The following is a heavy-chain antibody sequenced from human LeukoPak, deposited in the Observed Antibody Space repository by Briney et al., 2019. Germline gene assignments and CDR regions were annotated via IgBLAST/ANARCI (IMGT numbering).Heavy chain of an antibody. CDR1: GFTFSSYD. CDR2: IGTAGDT. V-gene: IGHV3-13*01. CDR3: ARDLSAGYSSNWYDY. D-gene: IGHD6-13*01. J-gene: IGHJ5*01. Sequence: GGSLRLSCAASGFTFSSYDMHWVRQATGKGLEWVSAIGTAGDTYYPGSVKSRFTISRENAKNSLYLQMNSLRAEDTAVYYCARDLSAGYSSNWYDYWGQGTLVTVSS.